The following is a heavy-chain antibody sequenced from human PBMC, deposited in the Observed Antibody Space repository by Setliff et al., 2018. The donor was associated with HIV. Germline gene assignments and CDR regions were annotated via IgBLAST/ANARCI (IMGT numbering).Heavy chain of an antibody. Sequence: SETLSLTCAASGYSINSGFSRAWIQQPPGQGPQWIGSIYQSGSIYYNPSLQSRVTISVDSSKNQFSLNLFSVTAADTAVYYCARPRRVRSRAWYWFDIWGQGTLVTVSS. CDR1: GYSINSGFS. V-gene: IGHV4-38-2*01. CDR2: IYQSGSI. CDR3: ARPRRVRSRAWYWFDI. D-gene: IGHD6-19*01. J-gene: IGHJ5*02.